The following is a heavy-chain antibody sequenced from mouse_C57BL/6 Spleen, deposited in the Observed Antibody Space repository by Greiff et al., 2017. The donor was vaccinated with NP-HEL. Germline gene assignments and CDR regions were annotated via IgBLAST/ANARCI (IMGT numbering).Heavy chain of an antibody. Sequence: TSYDINWVKQRPGQGLEWSGWFYPRDGSTKYNEKFKGNATFTVDTSSSPAYTQLHTLSSVGSAVYFCARGDLNGTDSYFDVWGTGTTVTVSA. V-gene: IGHV1-85*01. CDR1: TSYD. CDR2: FYPRDGST. CDR3: ARGDLNGTDSYFDV. D-gene: IGHD4-1*01. J-gene: IGHJ1*03.